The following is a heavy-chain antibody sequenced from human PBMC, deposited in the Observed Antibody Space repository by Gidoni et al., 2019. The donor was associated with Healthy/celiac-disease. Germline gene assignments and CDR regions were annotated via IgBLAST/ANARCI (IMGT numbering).Heavy chain of an antibody. CDR2: T. CDR3: AKVGVTGTTFFDY. Sequence: TYYADSVKGRFTISRDNSKNTLYLQMNSLRAEDTAVYYCAKVGVTGTTFFDYWGQGTLVTVSS. D-gene: IGHD1-7*01. J-gene: IGHJ4*02. V-gene: IGHV3-23*01.